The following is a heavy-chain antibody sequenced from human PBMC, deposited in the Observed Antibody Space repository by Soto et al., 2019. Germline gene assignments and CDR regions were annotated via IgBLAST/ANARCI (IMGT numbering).Heavy chain of an antibody. V-gene: IGHV1-69*02. J-gene: IGHJ6*02. CDR2: IIPMLGIA. Sequence: QVQLVQSGAEVKKPGSSVKVSCKASGGTFRSYTISWVRQAPGQGLEWMGRIIPMLGIANYAQKFQGRVTITADKSTSTAYMELSSLRSEDTTVYYCARVVAATHYYYGMDLWGQRTAVTVSS. CDR1: GGTFRSYT. D-gene: IGHD2-15*01. CDR3: ARVVAATHYYYGMDL.